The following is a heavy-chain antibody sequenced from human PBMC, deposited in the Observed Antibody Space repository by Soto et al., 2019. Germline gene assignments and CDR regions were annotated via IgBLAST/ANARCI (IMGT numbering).Heavy chain of an antibody. CDR2: INPSGGST. CDR3: AREPNGYYLDF. J-gene: IGHJ4*02. V-gene: IGHV1-46*01. D-gene: IGHD3-22*01. CDR1: GYTFTSYY. Sequence: ASVKVSCKASGYTFTSYYMHWVRQAPGQGLEWMGIINPSGGSTSYAQKFQGRVTMSVDTSKNQFSLNLNSVTDADTAVYYCAREPNGYYLDFWGPGTLVTVYS.